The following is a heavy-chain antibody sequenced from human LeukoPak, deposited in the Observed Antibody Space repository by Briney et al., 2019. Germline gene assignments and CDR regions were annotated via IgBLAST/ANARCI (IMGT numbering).Heavy chain of an antibody. V-gene: IGHV1-2*02. CDR2: INPSSGGT. Sequence: ASVKVSCKASGYTFTGYYMHWVRQAPGQGLEWMGWINPSSGGTNYAQKFQGRVTMTRDTSISTAYMELSRLRSDDTAVYYCARARRITKKVSYYYYYMDVWGKGTTVTISS. J-gene: IGHJ6*03. CDR3: ARARRITKKVSYYYYYMDV. CDR1: GYTFTGYY.